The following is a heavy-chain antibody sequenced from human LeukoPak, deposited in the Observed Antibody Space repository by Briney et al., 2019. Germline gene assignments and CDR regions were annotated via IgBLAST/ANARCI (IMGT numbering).Heavy chain of an antibody. J-gene: IGHJ4*02. Sequence: GSSVKVSCKASGGTFSSYAISWVRQAPGQGLEWMGGIIPIFGTANYAQKLQGRVTITTDESTSTAYMELSSLRSEDTAVYYCARGGITGTTYYFDYWGQGTLVTVSS. CDR3: ARGGITGTTYYFDY. V-gene: IGHV1-69*05. CDR1: GGTFSSYA. D-gene: IGHD1/OR15-1a*01. CDR2: IIPIFGTA.